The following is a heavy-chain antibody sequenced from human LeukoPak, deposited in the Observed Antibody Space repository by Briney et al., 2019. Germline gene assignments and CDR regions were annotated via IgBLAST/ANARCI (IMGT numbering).Heavy chain of an antibody. D-gene: IGHD3-16*01. J-gene: IGHJ5*02. Sequence: SETLSLTCAVYGGSISTFYWSWIRQPPGKGLEWIGYIYNIGTTNYNPSLKNRATISVDTSKNQFSLRLSSVTAVDTAMYYCARHGGGLGWFDPWGQGALVTVSS. CDR3: ARHGGGLGWFDP. CDR1: GGSISTFY. V-gene: IGHV4-59*08. CDR2: IYNIGTT.